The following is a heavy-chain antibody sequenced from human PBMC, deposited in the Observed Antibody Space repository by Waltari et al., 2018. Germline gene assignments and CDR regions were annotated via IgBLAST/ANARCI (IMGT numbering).Heavy chain of an antibody. CDR1: GFTFSSYA. CDR3: ASPTGDYYDSSGYEYGY. J-gene: IGHJ4*02. Sequence: EVQLLESGGGLVQPGGSLRLSCAASGFTFSSYAMSWVRQAPGKGLEWVSAISGSGGSTYYADSVKGRFTISRDNAKNSLYLQMNSLRAEDTAVYYCASPTGDYYDSSGYEYGYWGQGTLVTVSS. D-gene: IGHD3-22*01. CDR2: ISGSGGST. V-gene: IGHV3-23*01.